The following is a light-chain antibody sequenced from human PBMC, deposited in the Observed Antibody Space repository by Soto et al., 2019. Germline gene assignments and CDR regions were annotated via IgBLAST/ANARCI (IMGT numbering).Light chain of an antibody. CDR1: QDISNY. CDR2: TAS. Sequence: DIQMTQSPSSLSASVGDRVTITCRASQDISNYLAWYQQKPGKVPRLLIYTASNLQSGVPSRFSGSGSGTDFTLTNSSLQPEDFATYYCQKYNSAPPTFAQGTKVDIK. CDR3: QKYNSAPPT. V-gene: IGKV1-27*01. J-gene: IGKJ1*01.